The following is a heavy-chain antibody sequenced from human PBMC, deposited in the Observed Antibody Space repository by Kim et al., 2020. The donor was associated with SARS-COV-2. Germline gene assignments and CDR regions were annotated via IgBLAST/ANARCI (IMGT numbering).Heavy chain of an antibody. J-gene: IGHJ4*01. V-gene: IGHV4-39*01. Sequence: SETLSLTCTVSGGSISGSTSYWGWIRQPPGKGLEWIGSIFYSGSTYYNPSLRSRVTISVHTSTTQFSLMFNSVTAAAPAVYYSSSPFLSEHFHY. CDR2: IFYSGST. CDR1: GGSISGSTSY. CDR3: SSPFLSEHFHY.